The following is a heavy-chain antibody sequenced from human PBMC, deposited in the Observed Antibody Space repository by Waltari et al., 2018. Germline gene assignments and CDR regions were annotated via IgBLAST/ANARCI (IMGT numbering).Heavy chain of an antibody. CDR3: ARTQIEALNVDIAAGRFDY. Sequence: QVQLQESGPGLVKPSQTLSLTCTVSGGSISSGDYYWSWIRQPPGKGLEWIGYIYYSGSTYYNPSLKSRVTISVDTSKNQFSLKLSSVTAADTAVYYCARTQIEALNVDIAAGRFDYWGQGTLVTVSS. J-gene: IGHJ4*02. CDR1: GGSISSGDYY. V-gene: IGHV4-30-4*08. D-gene: IGHD5-12*01. CDR2: IYYSGST.